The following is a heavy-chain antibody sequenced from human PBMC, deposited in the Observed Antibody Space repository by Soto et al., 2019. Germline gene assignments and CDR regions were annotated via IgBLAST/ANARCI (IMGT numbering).Heavy chain of an antibody. CDR1: GFTFSICA. CDR2: ISGSGSST. CDR3: AKVNSGSYYHFDY. D-gene: IGHD1-26*01. J-gene: IGHJ4*02. V-gene: IGHV3-23*01. Sequence: EVQLLESGGGLVQPGGSLRLSCEASGFTFSICAMSWVRQAPGKGLEWVSGISGSGSSTYYADSVKGRFTISSDNSKKTLYLQMNSLRAEDTAAYYCAKVNSGSYYHFDYWGQGTLVTVSS.